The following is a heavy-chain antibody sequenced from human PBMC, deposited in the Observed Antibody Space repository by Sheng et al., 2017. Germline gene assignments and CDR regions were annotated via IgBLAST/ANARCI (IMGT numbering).Heavy chain of an antibody. D-gene: IGHD2-21*01. CDR3: GRTPYCGDCYWGTDH. J-gene: IGHJ4*02. CDR2: ISTENGDT. V-gene: IGHV1-18*01. CDR1: GYAFGTYA. Sequence: QVQLVQSGPEVKNPGASVKVSCKPSGYAFGTYAISWVLQAPGQGLEWMGWISTENGDTKYTQKFQGRVSMTADTSTSTAYLEVRSLRFDDTAVYYCGRTPYCGDCYWGTDHWGQGTLVTVSS.